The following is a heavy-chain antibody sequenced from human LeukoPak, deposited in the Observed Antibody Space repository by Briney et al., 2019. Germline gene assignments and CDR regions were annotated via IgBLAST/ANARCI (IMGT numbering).Heavy chain of an antibody. D-gene: IGHD6-6*01. J-gene: IGHJ3*02. CDR3: ARVGIAARRGAFGI. CDR2: IYYSGST. V-gene: IGHV4-39*07. Sequence: SETLSLTCTVSGGSISSSSYYWGWIRQPPGKGLEWIGSIYYSGSTYYNPSLKSRVTISVDTSKNQFSLKLSSVTAADTAVYYCARVGIAARRGAFGIWGQGTMVTVSS. CDR1: GGSISSSSYY.